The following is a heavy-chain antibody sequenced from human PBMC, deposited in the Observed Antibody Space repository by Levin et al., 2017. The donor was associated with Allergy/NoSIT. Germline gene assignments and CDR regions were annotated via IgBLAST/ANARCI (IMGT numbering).Heavy chain of an antibody. V-gene: IGHV4-31*03. CDR2: IYYSGST. CDR3: ARSPYDFWSGYYYYGMDV. CDR1: GGSISSGGYY. D-gene: IGHD3-3*01. Sequence: SETLSLTCTVSGGSISSGGYYWSWIRQHPGKGLEWIGYIYYSGSTYYNPSLKSRVTISVDTSKNQFSLKLSSVTAADTAVYYCARSPYDFWSGYYYYGMDVWGQGTTVTVSS. J-gene: IGHJ6*02.